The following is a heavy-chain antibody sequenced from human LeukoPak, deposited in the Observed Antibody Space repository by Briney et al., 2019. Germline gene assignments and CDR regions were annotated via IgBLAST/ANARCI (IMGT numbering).Heavy chain of an antibody. D-gene: IGHD3-22*01. Sequence: GASVKVSCKASGYTFTSYDINWVRQATGQGLEWMGWMNPNSGNTGYAQKFQGRVTITRNTSISTAYMELSSLRSEDTAVYYCARVYYDSSGYYYHFDYWGQGTLVTVSS. CDR2: MNPNSGNT. CDR3: ARVYYDSSGYYYHFDY. J-gene: IGHJ4*02. CDR1: GYTFTSYD. V-gene: IGHV1-8*03.